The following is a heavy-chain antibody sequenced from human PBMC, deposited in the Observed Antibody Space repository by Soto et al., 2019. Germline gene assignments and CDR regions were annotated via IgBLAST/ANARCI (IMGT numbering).Heavy chain of an antibody. CDR1: GGYISSFY. Sequence: PSETLSLTCTVSGGYISSFYWSWIRQPPGKGLEWIGYIYYSGSTNYNRSLKSRLTISVHSSKNQFSLKPSSVTAAVAAVYYCARFLGGVTIFGVVIPSYGMDVWGQGTSVTVSS. D-gene: IGHD3-3*01. CDR2: IYYSGST. J-gene: IGHJ6*02. CDR3: ARFLGGVTIFGVVIPSYGMDV. V-gene: IGHV4-59*01.